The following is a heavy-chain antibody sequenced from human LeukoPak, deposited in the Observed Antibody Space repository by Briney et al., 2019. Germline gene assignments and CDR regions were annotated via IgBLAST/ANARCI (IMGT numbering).Heavy chain of an antibody. V-gene: IGHV4-59*01. CDR2: IYYSGST. D-gene: IGHD3-10*01. Sequence: PSETLSLTCTVSGGSISSYYWSWIRQPPGKGLEWIGYIYYSGSTNYSPSLKSRVTISVDTSKNQFSLKLSSVTAADTAVYYCARVDAWFGELFSWYFDLWGRGTLVTVSS. CDR3: ARVDAWFGELFSWYFDL. J-gene: IGHJ2*01. CDR1: GGSISSYY.